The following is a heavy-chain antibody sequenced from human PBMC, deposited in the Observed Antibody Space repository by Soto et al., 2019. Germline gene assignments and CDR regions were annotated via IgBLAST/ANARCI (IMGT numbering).Heavy chain of an antibody. CDR1: GGSISSSNW. V-gene: IGHV4-4*02. D-gene: IGHD2-2*01. Sequence: QVQLQESGPGLVKPSGTLSLTCAVSGGSISSSNWWTWVRQPPGKGLEWIGEIYHSGSTNYNPSLKSRVTISVDKTNNQFSLKLSSVTAADTAVYYCARRYCTSTSCSRFDPWGQGTLVTVSS. J-gene: IGHJ5*02. CDR2: IYHSGST. CDR3: ARRYCTSTSCSRFDP.